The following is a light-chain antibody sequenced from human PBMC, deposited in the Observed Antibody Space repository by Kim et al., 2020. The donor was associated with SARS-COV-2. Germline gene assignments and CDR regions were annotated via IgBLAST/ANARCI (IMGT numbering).Light chain of an antibody. CDR1: QSISSW. V-gene: IGKV1-5*03. CDR3: QQYNS. CDR2: KAS. J-gene: IGKJ2*01. Sequence: PSTLSAPVGDRVTITCRASQSISSWLAWYQQKPGKAPKLLIYKASSLESGVPTRFSGSGSGTEFTLTISSLQPDDFATYYCQQYNSFGQGTKLEI.